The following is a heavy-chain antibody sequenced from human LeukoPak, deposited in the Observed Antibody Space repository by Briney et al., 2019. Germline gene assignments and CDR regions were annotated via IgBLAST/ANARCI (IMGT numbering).Heavy chain of an antibody. CDR3: AKDTKAADAFDI. J-gene: IGHJ3*02. V-gene: IGHV3-30*02. D-gene: IGHD6-13*01. Sequence: PGGSLRLSCAASGFTFGSYSMNWVRQAPGKGLEWVAFIRYDGSNKYYADSVKGRFTISRDNSKNTLYLQMNSLRAEDTAVYYCAKDTKAADAFDIWAKGQWSPSLQ. CDR2: IRYDGSNK. CDR1: GFTFGSYS.